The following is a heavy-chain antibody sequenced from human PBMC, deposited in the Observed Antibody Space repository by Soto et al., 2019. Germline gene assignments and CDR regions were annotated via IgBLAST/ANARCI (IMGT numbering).Heavy chain of an antibody. CDR2: ITTSSDV. CDR3: ATDYYFDTSARIGAFDI. J-gene: IGHJ3*02. Sequence: DVQLVESGGGLVKPGGSLRLSCAASGFTFSRCRMPWVPQTPGKGLEWVSSITTSSDVYYADSLKGRFTISRDNAKNSLYRQMNSLRAEDKAVYYCATDYYFDTSARIGAFDIWGQGTMVTVSS. V-gene: IGHV3-21*01. D-gene: IGHD3-22*01. CDR1: GFTFSRCR.